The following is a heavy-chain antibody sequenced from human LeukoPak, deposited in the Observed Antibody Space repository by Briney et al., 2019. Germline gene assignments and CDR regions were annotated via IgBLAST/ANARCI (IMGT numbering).Heavy chain of an antibody. J-gene: IGHJ4*02. D-gene: IGHD3-10*01. CDR3: ARGGGTSGSYYYFDY. Sequence: ASVKVSCKASGGTFNSYGIIWVRQAPGQGLEWMGVIIPILGTANYAQKFQGRVTITADKSTTTAYMELSNLRSEDTAVYYCARGGGTSGSYYYFDYWGQGTLVTVSS. CDR2: IIPILGTA. CDR1: GGTFNSYG. V-gene: IGHV1-69*10.